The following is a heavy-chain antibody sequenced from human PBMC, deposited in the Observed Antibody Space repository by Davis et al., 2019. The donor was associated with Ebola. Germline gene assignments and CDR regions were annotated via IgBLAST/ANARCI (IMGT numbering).Heavy chain of an antibody. CDR1: GFTFSSYG. CDR2: ISSSGSTI. CDR3: ARDRGDIVVVPGWFDP. V-gene: IGHV3-48*04. D-gene: IGHD2-2*01. J-gene: IGHJ5*02. Sequence: GESLKISCAASGFTFSSYGMNWVRQAPGKGLEWVSYISSSGSTIYYADSVKGRFTISRDNAKNSLYLQMNSLRAEDTAVYYCARDRGDIVVVPGWFDPWGQGTLVTVSS.